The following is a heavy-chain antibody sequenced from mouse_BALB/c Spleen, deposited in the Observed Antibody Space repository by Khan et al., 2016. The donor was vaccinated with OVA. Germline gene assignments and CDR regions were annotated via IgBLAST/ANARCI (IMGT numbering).Heavy chain of an antibody. CDR2: ISSDGDYT. Sequence: EVELVESGGDLVKPGGSLKLSCAASGFTFSSYSMSWVRQTPDKRLEWVASISSDGDYTYYPDSVKGRFTISRDNAKNTLYLQMSSLTSEDTAMECCDCHFNGSFAYWGQGTLVTVSA. CDR3: DCHFNGSFAY. V-gene: IGHV5-6*01. D-gene: IGHD1-2*01. CDR1: GFTFSSYS. J-gene: IGHJ3*01.